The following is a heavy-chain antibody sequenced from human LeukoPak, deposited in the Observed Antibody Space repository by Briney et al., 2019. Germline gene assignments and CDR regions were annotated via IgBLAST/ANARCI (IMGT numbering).Heavy chain of an antibody. CDR2: ISYDGSNK. V-gene: IGHV3-30*04. CDR3: ASRTAKYCSGGSCGFDY. Sequence: PGGSLRLSCAASGFTFSSYAMHWVRQAPGKGLEWVAVISYDGSNKYYADSVKGRFTISRDNSKNTLYLQMNSLRAEDTAVYYCASRTAKYCSGGSCGFDYWGQGTLVTVSS. D-gene: IGHD2-15*01. J-gene: IGHJ4*02. CDR1: GFTFSSYA.